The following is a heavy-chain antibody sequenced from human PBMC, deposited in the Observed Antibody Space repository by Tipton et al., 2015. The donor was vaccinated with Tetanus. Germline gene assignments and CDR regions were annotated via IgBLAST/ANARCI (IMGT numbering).Heavy chain of an antibody. J-gene: IGHJ5*02. CDR2: IIPICGAA. CDR1: GGTFSNYA. D-gene: IGHD2-2*01. Sequence: QSGAEVKEPGSSVRVSCKASGGTFSNYAINWVRQAPGQGLEWMGGIIPICGAANYAQKFQGRVTMTADNSMGTAYMDLSSVRSDDTAVYYCARKQASCYGGCWFDPWGQGTLVTVSS. V-gene: IGHV1-69*06. CDR3: ARKQASCYGGCWFDP.